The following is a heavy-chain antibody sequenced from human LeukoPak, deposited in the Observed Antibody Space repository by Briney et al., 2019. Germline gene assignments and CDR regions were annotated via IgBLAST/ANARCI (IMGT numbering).Heavy chain of an antibody. D-gene: IGHD2-15*01. V-gene: IGHV5-51*01. CDR2: IFPGDSDT. J-gene: IGHJ4*02. CDR3: ASEYCSGGNCYFDY. CDR1: EYSFATYW. Sequence: GASLKISCKGSEYSFATYWIGWVRQMPGQGLEWIGVIFPGDSDTRYSPSFQGQVTISADKSISTAYLQWSSLKASDTAIYYCASEYCSGGNCYFDYWGQGTLVTVSS.